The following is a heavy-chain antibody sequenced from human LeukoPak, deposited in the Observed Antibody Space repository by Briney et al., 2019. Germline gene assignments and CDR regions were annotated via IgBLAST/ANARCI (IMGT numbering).Heavy chain of an antibody. J-gene: IGHJ4*02. CDR2: IYSGGST. V-gene: IGHV3-53*01. CDR3: AREVRYYYDY. CDR1: GFTVSSNY. D-gene: IGHD1-14*01. Sequence: GGSLRLSCAASGFTVSSNYMSWVRQAPGKGLEWVPVIYSGGSTYYADSVKGRFTISRDNSKNTLYLQMNSLRAEDTAVYYCAREVRYYYDYWGQGTLVTVSS.